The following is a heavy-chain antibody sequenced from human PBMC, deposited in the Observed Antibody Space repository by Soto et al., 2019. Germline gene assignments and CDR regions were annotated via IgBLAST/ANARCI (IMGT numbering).Heavy chain of an antibody. CDR3: AREFWSSGYIGLGLFDY. V-gene: IGHV1-3*01. CDR2: INAGNGNT. D-gene: IGHD5-18*01. CDR1: GYTFTSYA. Sequence: QVQLVQSGAEVKKPGASVKVSCKASGYTFTSYAMHWVRQAPGQRLEWMGWINAGNGNTKYSLKFQGRVTITRDTSASTADMELSSLRTEDTAVYYCAREFWSSGYIGLGLFDYWGQGTLVTVSS. J-gene: IGHJ4*02.